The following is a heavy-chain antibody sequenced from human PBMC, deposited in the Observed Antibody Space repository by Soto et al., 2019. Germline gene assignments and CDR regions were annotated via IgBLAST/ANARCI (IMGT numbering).Heavy chain of an antibody. Sequence: GGSLRLSCAASGFTLSSYGMHWVRQAPGKGLEWVAVISYDGSNKYYADSVKGRFTISRDNSKNTLYLQMNSLRAEDTAVYYCAKSHPTHYYYYGMDVWGQGTTVTVSS. CDR1: GFTLSSYG. V-gene: IGHV3-30*18. CDR3: AKSHPTHYYYYGMDV. CDR2: ISYDGSNK. J-gene: IGHJ6*02.